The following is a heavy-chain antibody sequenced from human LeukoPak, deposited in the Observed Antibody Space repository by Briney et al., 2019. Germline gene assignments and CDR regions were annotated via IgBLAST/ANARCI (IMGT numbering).Heavy chain of an antibody. CDR2: IDNGGKT. CDR1: GFTVSSNY. Sequence: GGSLRLSCAASGFTVSSNYMSWVRQAPGKGLECVSVIDNGGKTYYADSVKGRFTISRDNSKNTVSLQMNSLRAEDTAVYYCAGDKTTGGWYEFDYWGQGTLVTVSS. V-gene: IGHV3-53*01. D-gene: IGHD6-19*01. J-gene: IGHJ4*02. CDR3: AGDKTTGGWYEFDY.